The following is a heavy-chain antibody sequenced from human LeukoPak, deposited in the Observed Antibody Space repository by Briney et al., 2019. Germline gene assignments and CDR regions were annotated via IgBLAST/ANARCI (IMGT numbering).Heavy chain of an antibody. J-gene: IGHJ4*02. CDR1: GFTFSSYG. CDR2: IWYDGSNK. CDR3: ATGPQGYFDY. V-gene: IGHV3-33*01. Sequence: GRSLRLSCAASGFTFSSYGMHWVRQAPGKGLEWVAVIWYDGSNKYYADSVKGRFTISRDNSKNTLYLRMNSLRAEDTAVYYCATGPQGYFDYWGQGTLVTVSS. D-gene: IGHD1-14*01.